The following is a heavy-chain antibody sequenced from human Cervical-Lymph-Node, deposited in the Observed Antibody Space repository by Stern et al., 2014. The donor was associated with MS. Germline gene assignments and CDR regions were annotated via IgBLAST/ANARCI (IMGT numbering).Heavy chain of an antibody. CDR1: GFTSSAYG. CDR2: ISSSGSNK. Sequence: EVQLLESGGGLLKPGGSLRLSCAASGFTSSAYGMHWVRQAPGKGLEWVSSISSSGSNKYYADSVKGRLTISRDNVKNSLYLQMNSLRAEDTGIYYCARHCSSSSCYRYYGMDVWGQGTTVTVSS. J-gene: IGHJ6*02. V-gene: IGHV3-21*01. CDR3: ARHCSSSSCYRYYGMDV. D-gene: IGHD2-2*01.